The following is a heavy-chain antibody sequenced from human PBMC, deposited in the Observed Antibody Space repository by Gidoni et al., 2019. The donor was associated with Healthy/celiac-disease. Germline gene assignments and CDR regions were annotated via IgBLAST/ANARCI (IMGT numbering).Heavy chain of an antibody. J-gene: IGHJ4*02. Sequence: EVQLVESGGGLVKPGGSLRLSCAASGFTFSTAWMSWVRQAPGKGLEWVGRIKSKTDGGTTDYAAPVKGRFTISRDDSKNTLYLQMNSLKTEDTAVYYCTTQSITMVRGVSVYWGQGTLVTVSS. D-gene: IGHD3-10*01. CDR2: IKSKTDGGTT. CDR1: GFTFSTAW. V-gene: IGHV3-15*01. CDR3: TTQSITMVRGVSVY.